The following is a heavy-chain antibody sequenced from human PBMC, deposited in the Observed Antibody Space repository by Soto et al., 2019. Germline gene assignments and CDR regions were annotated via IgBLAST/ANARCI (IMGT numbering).Heavy chain of an antibody. Sequence: QVQLVQSGAEVKKPGASVKVSCKASGYTFTSYGISWVRQAPGQGLEWMGWISAYNGNTNYAQKLQGRVTMTTDTSTSTGYMALGSLRSEDKGVYYCARVGCDYVCGGVWFDPWGQGTLVNVTS. CDR1: GYTFTSYG. CDR2: ISAYNGNT. D-gene: IGHD3-16*01. V-gene: IGHV1-18*04. CDR3: ARVGCDYVCGGVWFDP. J-gene: IGHJ5*02.